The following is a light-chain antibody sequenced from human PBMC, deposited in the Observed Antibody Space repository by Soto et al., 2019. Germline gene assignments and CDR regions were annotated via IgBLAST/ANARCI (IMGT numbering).Light chain of an antibody. V-gene: IGLV2-8*01. CDR1: SSDVGGYNF. CDR3: SSFAGYNDDMV. CDR2: EVS. J-gene: IGLJ2*01. Sequence: QSALTQPPSASGSPGQSVTISCTGTSSDVGGYNFVSWYQQHPGKAPKLLIYEVSERPPGVPDRFSGSKSGNTASLTVSGPQAEDEADYQGSSFAGYNDDMVFGGGTKLTVL.